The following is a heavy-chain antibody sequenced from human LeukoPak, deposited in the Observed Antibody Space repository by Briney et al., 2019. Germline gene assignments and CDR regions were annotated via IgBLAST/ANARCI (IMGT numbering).Heavy chain of an antibody. Sequence: GSLRLSCAASGFTFSSYAMHWVRQAPGKGLEGVAIISDDGSNEYYADSVKGRFTISRDNSKNTLYLQMNSLRAEDTAVYYCATPKGGSGSHRAPLEYWGQGTLVTVST. D-gene: IGHD3-10*01. CDR3: ATPKGGSGSHRAPLEY. V-gene: IGHV3-30-3*01. CDR2: ISDDGSNE. CDR1: GFTFSSYA. J-gene: IGHJ4*02.